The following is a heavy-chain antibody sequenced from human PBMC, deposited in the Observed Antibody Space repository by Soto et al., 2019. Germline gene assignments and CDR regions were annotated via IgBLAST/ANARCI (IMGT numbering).Heavy chain of an antibody. Sequence: QVQLVQSGAEVKKPGASVKVSCKASGYTFTSYGISWVRQAPGQGLEWMGWISAYNGNTNYAQKLQGRVTMTTDTSTSTAYMELRSLRSDDTAVYYCARYCSCGSCYPRGWFDPWGQGTLVTVSS. CDR1: GYTFTSYG. CDR2: ISAYNGNT. CDR3: ARYCSCGSCYPRGWFDP. V-gene: IGHV1-18*01. D-gene: IGHD2-15*01. J-gene: IGHJ5*02.